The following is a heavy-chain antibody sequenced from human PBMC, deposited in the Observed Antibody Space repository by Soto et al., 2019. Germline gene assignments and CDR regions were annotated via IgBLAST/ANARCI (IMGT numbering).Heavy chain of an antibody. CDR2: IIPTFGTS. CDR3: ARSETAGHKGFDI. J-gene: IGHJ3*02. CDR1: GGTFSSSA. Sequence: QVQLEQSGAEVRKPGSSVKVSCKASGGTFSSSAINWLRQAPGQGPEWMGGIIPTFGTSNYIPKLRGRVTIAADTATISAYMEVSSLTSADTSMYYCARSETAGHKGFDIWGQGTMVTVSA. V-gene: IGHV1-69*06. D-gene: IGHD6-19*01.